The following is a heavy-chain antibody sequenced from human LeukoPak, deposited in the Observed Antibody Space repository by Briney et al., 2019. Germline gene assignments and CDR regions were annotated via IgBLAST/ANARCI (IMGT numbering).Heavy chain of an antibody. CDR1: GYTLTELS. Sequence: ASVKVSCKVSGYTLTELSMHWVRQAPGKGLEWMGGFDPEDGETIYAQKFQGRVTMTEDTSTDTAYMELSSLRSEDTAVYYCAAAYCSGGSCYYYYWGRGTLVTVSS. D-gene: IGHD2-15*01. J-gene: IGHJ4*02. CDR2: FDPEDGET. CDR3: AAAYCSGGSCYYYY. V-gene: IGHV1-24*01.